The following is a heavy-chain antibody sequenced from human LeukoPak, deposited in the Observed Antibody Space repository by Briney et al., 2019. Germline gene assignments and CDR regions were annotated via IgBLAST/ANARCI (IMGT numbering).Heavy chain of an antibody. V-gene: IGHV3-23*01. Sequence: GGSPRLSCAASGFTFSSYAMSWVRQAPGKGLEWGSAISGSGGSTYYADSVKGRFTMSRDNSKNPLYLQMTSLRAEDTAVYYCAKKHIVVVPAANDHWGQGTLVTVSS. CDR3: AKKHIVVVPAANDH. D-gene: IGHD2-2*01. CDR1: GFTFSSYA. J-gene: IGHJ4*02. CDR2: ISGSGGST.